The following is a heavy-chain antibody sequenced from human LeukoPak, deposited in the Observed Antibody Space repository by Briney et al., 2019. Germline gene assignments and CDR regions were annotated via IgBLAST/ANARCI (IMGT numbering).Heavy chain of an antibody. V-gene: IGHV4-34*01. J-gene: IGHJ4*02. CDR1: GGSISSYY. D-gene: IGHD3-22*01. CDR2: INHSGST. CDR3: ARGLYDSSGYYYAEFDY. Sequence: PSETLSLTCTVSGGSISSYYWSWIRQPPGKGLEWIGEINHSGSTNYNPSLKSRVTISVDTSKNQFSLKLSSVTAADTAVYYCARGLYDSSGYYYAEFDYWGQGTLVTVSS.